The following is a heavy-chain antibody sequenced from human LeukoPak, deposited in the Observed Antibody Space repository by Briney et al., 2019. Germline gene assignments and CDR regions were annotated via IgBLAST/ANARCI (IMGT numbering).Heavy chain of an antibody. V-gene: IGHV1-46*01. D-gene: IGHD3-10*01. J-gene: IGHJ4*02. Sequence: APVKVSCKASGYTFTSYYMHWVRQAPGQGLEWMGIINPSGGSTSYAQKFQGRVTMTRDTSTSTVYMELSSLRSEDTAVYYCARDRDYYGSGSYQAPDYWGQGTLVTVSS. CDR2: INPSGGST. CDR3: ARDRDYYGSGSYQAPDY. CDR1: GYTFTSYY.